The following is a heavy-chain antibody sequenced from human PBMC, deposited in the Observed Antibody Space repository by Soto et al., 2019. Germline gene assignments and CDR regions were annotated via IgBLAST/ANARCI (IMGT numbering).Heavy chain of an antibody. D-gene: IGHD3-22*01. J-gene: IGHJ6*02. CDR1: GFTFSSCA. CDR3: ARGYYHDNSGYYYDYYYYGMDV. Sequence: GGSLRLSCAASGFTFSSCAMGWVRQAPGKGLEWVSDIIDSGGSTYYADSVKGRFTISRDNSNNMLFLQMNGLRAEDTAVYYCARGYYHDNSGYYYDYYYYGMDVWGQGTMVTVSS. CDR2: IIDSGGST. V-gene: IGHV3-23*01.